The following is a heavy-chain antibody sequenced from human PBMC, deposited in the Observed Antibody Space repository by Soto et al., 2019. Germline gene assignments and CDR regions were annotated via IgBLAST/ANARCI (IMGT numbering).Heavy chain of an antibody. V-gene: IGHV4-39*01. J-gene: IGHJ4*02. CDR1: GGSISSSTYS. CDR3: ARRHSRHYFDY. D-gene: IGHD2-15*01. Sequence: QLQLQESGPGLVKPSETLSLTCTVSGGSISSSTYSWAWIRQPPGKGLEWIGNGYYTGSTYYNSALKSRVTISLDTSKDQFSLNLSSVTAADTAVYYCARRHSRHYFDYWGQGTLVTVSS. CDR2: GYYTGST.